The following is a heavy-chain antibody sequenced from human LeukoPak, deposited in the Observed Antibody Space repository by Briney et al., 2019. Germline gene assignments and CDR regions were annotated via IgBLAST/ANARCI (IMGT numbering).Heavy chain of an antibody. V-gene: IGHV4-34*01. CDR3: ARGRPRITMIVVVMQYIRHDAFDI. CDR2: INHSGST. D-gene: IGHD3-22*01. Sequence: PSETLSLTCAVYGGSFSGYYWSWIRQPPGKGLEWIGEINHSGSTNYNPSLKSRVTISVDTSKNQFSLKLSSVTAADTAVYYCARGRPRITMIVVVMQYIRHDAFDIWGQGTMVTVSS. J-gene: IGHJ3*02. CDR1: GGSFSGYY.